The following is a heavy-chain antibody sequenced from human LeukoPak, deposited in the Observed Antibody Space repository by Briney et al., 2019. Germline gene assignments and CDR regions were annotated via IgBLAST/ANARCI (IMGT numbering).Heavy chain of an antibody. D-gene: IGHD3-10*01. CDR2: INHSGST. V-gene: IGHV4-34*01. Sequence: PSETLSLTCDVYGGSFSGYYWSWIRQPPGKGLEWIGEINHSGSTNYNPSLKSRVTISVDTSKNQFSLKLSSVTAADTAVYYCARRATMVRGFDPWGQGTLVTVSS. CDR3: ARRATMVRGFDP. J-gene: IGHJ5*02. CDR1: GGSFSGYY.